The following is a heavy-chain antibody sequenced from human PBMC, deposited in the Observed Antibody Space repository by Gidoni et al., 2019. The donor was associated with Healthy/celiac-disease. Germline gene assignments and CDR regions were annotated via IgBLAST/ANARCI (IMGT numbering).Heavy chain of an antibody. Sequence: QVQLVQSGAAVKKPGSSVKVSCKASGGTFSSYAISWVRQAPGQGLEWMGGIIPIFGTANYAQKFQGRVTITADESTSTAYMELSSLRSEDTAVHYCARGQQLVQPYYYGMDVWGQGTTVTVSS. CDR1: GGTFSSYA. V-gene: IGHV1-69*01. CDR3: ARGQQLVQPYYYGMDV. D-gene: IGHD6-13*01. J-gene: IGHJ6*02. CDR2: IIPIFGTA.